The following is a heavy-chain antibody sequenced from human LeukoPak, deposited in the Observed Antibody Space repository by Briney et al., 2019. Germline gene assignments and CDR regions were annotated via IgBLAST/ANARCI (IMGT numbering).Heavy chain of an antibody. V-gene: IGHV3-53*01. D-gene: IGHD5-12*01. CDR1: GFTVSSNY. Sequence: GGSLRLSCAASGFTVSSNYMSWVRQAPGKGLEWVSVIYSGGSTYYADSVKGRFTISRDNSKNTLYLQMNSLRAEDTAVYYCARDVFQVATNYYYGMDVWGQGTTVTASS. CDR3: ARDVFQVATNYYYGMDV. J-gene: IGHJ6*02. CDR2: IYSGGST.